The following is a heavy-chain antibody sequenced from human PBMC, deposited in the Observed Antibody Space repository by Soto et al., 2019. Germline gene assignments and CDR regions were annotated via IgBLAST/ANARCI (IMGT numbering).Heavy chain of an antibody. Sequence: ASVKVSCKASGYTFTNYYLHWVRQAPGQGLEWMGIINPSGGSTSYAQKFQGRVTMTRDTSTSTVYMELSSLRSEETAVYACARQLQGTGAFDIWGQGTMVTVSS. CDR2: INPSGGST. CDR1: GYTFTNYY. CDR3: ARQLQGTGAFDI. J-gene: IGHJ3*02. D-gene: IGHD1-1*01. V-gene: IGHV1-46*01.